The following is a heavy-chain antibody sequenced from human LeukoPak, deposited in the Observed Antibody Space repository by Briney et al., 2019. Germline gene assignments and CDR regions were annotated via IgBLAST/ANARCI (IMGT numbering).Heavy chain of an antibody. J-gene: IGHJ3*02. V-gene: IGHV3-7*01. D-gene: IGHD3-22*01. CDR1: GFTFSSYW. CDR2: IKQDGSEK. Sequence: PGGSLRLSCAASGFTFSSYWMSWVRQAPGKGLEWVANIKQDGSEKYYVDSVKGRFTISRDNAKNSLYLQMNSLRAEDTAVYYCARRMTTMIVSEGDAFDIWGQGTMVTVSS. CDR3: ARRMTTMIVSEGDAFDI.